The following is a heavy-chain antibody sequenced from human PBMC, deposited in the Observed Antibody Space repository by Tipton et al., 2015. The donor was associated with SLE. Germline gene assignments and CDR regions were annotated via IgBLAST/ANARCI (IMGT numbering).Heavy chain of an antibody. CDR1: GFTFRSFA. Sequence: SLRLSCAASGFTFRSFALGWVRQAPGKGLEWVSIIYTPSRTYYADSVKGRFSISRDNSKNTLYLQMNSLRAEDTAVYYCSASLLPLYGMDVWGQGTTVTVSS. V-gene: IGHV3-23*03. CDR2: IYTPSRT. J-gene: IGHJ6*02. CDR3: SASLLPLYGMDV. D-gene: IGHD2-15*01.